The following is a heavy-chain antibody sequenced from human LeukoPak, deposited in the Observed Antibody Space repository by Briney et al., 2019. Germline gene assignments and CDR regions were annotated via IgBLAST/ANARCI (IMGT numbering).Heavy chain of an antibody. V-gene: IGHV3-7*01. Sequence: GGSLRLSCAASGFTFNSYWMSWVRQAPGKGLEWVGNINQDGSVKYYVDSVKGRFTISRDNAKNSLCLQMNSLRAEDTAVYYCATSRDSSGVDWGQGTLVTVSS. CDR3: ATSRDSSGVD. CDR1: GFTFNSYW. D-gene: IGHD3-22*01. CDR2: INQDGSVK. J-gene: IGHJ4*02.